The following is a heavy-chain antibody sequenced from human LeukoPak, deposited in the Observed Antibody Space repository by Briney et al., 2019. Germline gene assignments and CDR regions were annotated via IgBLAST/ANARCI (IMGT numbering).Heavy chain of an antibody. CDR2: IYSDGST. CDR3: ASAALTPF. D-gene: IGHD4-23*01. J-gene: IGHJ4*02. V-gene: IGHV3-53*01. CDR1: GFTVSSNY. Sequence: RGSLRLSCAASGFTVSSNYMYWVRQAPGKGLEWVSVIYSDGSTYYADSVKGRFTISRDNSQNTLYLQMNSLRAEDTAVYYCASAALTPFWGQGTLVTVSS.